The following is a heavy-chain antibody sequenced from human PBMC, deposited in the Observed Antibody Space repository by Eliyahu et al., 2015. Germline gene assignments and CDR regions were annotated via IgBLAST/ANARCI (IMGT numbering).Heavy chain of an antibody. CDR2: IWYDGNNK. CDR1: GFXFSXFX. CDR3: ARASTPRIVGAPSYYMDV. J-gene: IGHJ6*03. V-gene: IGHV3-33*01. Sequence: QVQLVESGGGVVQPGRSLRLSCAASGFXFSXFXXHWVRQAPGKGLEWVAVIWYDGNNKYYADSVKGRFTISRDNPKNTLYLQMNSLRAEDTAVYYCARASTPRIVGAPSYYMDVWGKGTTVTVSS. D-gene: IGHD1-26*01.